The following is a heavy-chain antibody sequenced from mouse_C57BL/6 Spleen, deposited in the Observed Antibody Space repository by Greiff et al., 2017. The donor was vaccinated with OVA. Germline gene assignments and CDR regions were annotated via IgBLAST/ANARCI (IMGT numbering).Heavy chain of an antibody. Sequence: EVKLVESGGGLVKPGGSLKLSCAASGFTFSDYGMHWVRQAPEKGLEWVAYISSGSSTIYYADTVKGRFTISRDNAKNTLFLQMTSLRSEDTAMYYCARSSYSNYGCDYYAMDYWGQGTSVTVSS. CDR1: GFTFSDYG. CDR3: ARSSYSNYGCDYYAMDY. V-gene: IGHV5-17*01. J-gene: IGHJ4*01. CDR2: ISSGSSTI. D-gene: IGHD2-5*01.